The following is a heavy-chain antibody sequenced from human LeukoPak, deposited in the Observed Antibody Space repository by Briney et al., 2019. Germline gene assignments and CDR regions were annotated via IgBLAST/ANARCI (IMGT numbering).Heavy chain of an antibody. D-gene: IGHD2-2*01. J-gene: IGHJ4*02. Sequence: SETLSLTCTVSGGSISGYYWSWIRQPPGKGLEWIGSIYYSGNTYYNPSLKSRVTILVDTSKNQFSLKLSSVAAADTAVYYCARVGQLAFDYWGQGTLVTVSS. CDR1: GGSISGYY. CDR2: IYYSGNT. V-gene: IGHV4-59*12. CDR3: ARVGQLAFDY.